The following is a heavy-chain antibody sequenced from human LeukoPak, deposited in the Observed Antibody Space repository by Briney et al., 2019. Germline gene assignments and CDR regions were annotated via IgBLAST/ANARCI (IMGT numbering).Heavy chain of an antibody. Sequence: SETLSLTCAVYGGSFSGYYWSWIRQPPGKGLEWIGEINHSGSTNYNPSLKSRVTISVDTSKNQFSLKLSSVTAADTAVYYCARRQGRIQLWLQGAFDIWGQGTMVTVSS. D-gene: IGHD5-18*01. V-gene: IGHV4-34*01. CDR3: ARRQGRIQLWLQGAFDI. CDR1: GGSFSGYY. CDR2: INHSGST. J-gene: IGHJ3*02.